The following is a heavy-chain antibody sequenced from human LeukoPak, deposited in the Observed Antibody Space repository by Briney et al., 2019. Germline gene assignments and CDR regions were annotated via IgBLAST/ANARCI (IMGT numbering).Heavy chain of an antibody. CDR1: GGSISSSSYY. Sequence: SETLSLTCTVSGGSISSSSYYWGWIRQPPGKGLEWIGSIYYSGSTYYNPSLKSRVTISVDTSKNQFSLKLSSVTAADTAVYYCARSIAVAGDPFFDYWGQGTLVTVSS. CDR3: ARSIAVAGDPFFDY. J-gene: IGHJ4*02. V-gene: IGHV4-39*01. D-gene: IGHD6-19*01. CDR2: IYYSGST.